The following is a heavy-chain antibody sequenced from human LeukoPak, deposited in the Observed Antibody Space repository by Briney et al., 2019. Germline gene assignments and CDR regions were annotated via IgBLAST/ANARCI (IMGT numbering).Heavy chain of an antibody. D-gene: IGHD3-3*01. J-gene: IGHJ5*02. CDR2: IDPSDSYS. CDR3: ARDLSRNCFDP. Sequence: GESLKISCKGSGYSFTSYWISWVRQMPGKGLEWMGRIDPSDSYSNYSPSFQGHVTISVDKSISTAYLQWSSLKASDTAMYYCARDLSRNCFDPWGQGTLVIVSS. V-gene: IGHV5-10-1*01. CDR1: GYSFTSYW.